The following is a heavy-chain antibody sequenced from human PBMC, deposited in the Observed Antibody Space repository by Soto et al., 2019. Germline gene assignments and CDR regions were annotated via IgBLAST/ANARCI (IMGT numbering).Heavy chain of an antibody. J-gene: IGHJ4*02. V-gene: IGHV3-15*01. Sequence: GGSLRLSCAASGFTFSNAWMSWVRQAPGKGLEWVGRIKSKTDGGTTDYAAPVKGRFTISRDDSKNTLYLQMNSLKTEDTAVYYRTTDQLVIAVVGGVDYWGQGTLVTAPQ. CDR3: TTDQLVIAVVGGVDY. CDR1: GFTFSNAW. D-gene: IGHD6-19*01. CDR2: IKSKTDGGTT.